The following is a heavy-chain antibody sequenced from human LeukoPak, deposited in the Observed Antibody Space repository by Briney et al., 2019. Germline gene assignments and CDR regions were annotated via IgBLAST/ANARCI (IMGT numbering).Heavy chain of an antibody. CDR2: IYYSGSRST. CDR1: GGSISTTTYY. V-gene: IGHV4-61*05. Sequence: PETLSLTCTVSGGSISTTTYYWGWIRQPPGTGLEWIDYIYYSGSRSTNYNLSLKSQLTISVDTSKNQHSLKLSSVPASDTAVYYCASQSNWFHPWGQETRLTVSS. J-gene: IGHJ5*02. CDR3: ASQSNWFHP.